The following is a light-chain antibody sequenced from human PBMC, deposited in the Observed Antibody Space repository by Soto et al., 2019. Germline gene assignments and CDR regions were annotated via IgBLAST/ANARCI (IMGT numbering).Light chain of an antibody. V-gene: IGKV3-15*01. J-gene: IGKJ5*01. CDR1: QSIKIN. CDR2: GAF. CDR3: QQYNNWPPIT. Sequence: EIVMTQSPATLSVSPGERATLSCRASQSIKINLAWYQQKPGQAPRLLIYGAFTRATGIPARFSGSGSGTEFNLTISNLQSEDFAVYYWQQYNNWPPITFGQGTRVEIK.